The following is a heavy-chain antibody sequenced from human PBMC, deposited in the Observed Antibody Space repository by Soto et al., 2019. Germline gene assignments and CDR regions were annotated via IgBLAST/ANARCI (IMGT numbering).Heavy chain of an antibody. Sequence: EVQLVESGGGLVQPGRSLRLSCAASGFTFDDYAMHWVRQAPGKGLEWVSGISWNSGSIGYADSVKGRFTISRDNAKNSLYLQMNSLRAEDTALYYCAKALLWFGELPSAFDYWGQGTLVTVS. D-gene: IGHD3-10*01. J-gene: IGHJ4*02. V-gene: IGHV3-9*01. CDR2: ISWNSGSI. CDR3: AKALLWFGELPSAFDY. CDR1: GFTFDDYA.